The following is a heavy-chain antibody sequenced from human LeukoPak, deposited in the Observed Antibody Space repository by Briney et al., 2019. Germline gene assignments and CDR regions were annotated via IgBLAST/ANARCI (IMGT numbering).Heavy chain of an antibody. CDR3: ASGTLWTGYWYYYMDV. CDR1: GFTVSNNY. J-gene: IGHJ6*03. V-gene: IGHV3-53*01. D-gene: IGHD3/OR15-3a*01. CDR2: IYSDGST. Sequence: GGPLRLSCAVSGFTVSNNYMNWVRQAPGKGLEWVSVIYSDGSTYYADSVKGRFTISRDNSKNTLYLQMDSLRAEDTAVYYCASGTLWTGYWYYYMDVWGKGTTVTVSS.